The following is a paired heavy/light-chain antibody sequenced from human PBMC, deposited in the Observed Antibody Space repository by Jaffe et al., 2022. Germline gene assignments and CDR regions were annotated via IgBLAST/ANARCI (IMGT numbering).Heavy chain of an antibody. CDR3: ARGSGWHLY. CDR1: GVSISSSH. V-gene: IGHV4-59*13. CDR2: IYYSGIA. Sequence: QVQLQESGPGLVKPSETLSLTCSVSGVSISSSHWSWIRQPPGKGLEWIGNIYYSGIANYNSSLKSRVTMSADTSKNDFSLKLSSVTAADTAVYYCARGSGWHLYWGQGSLVTVSS. D-gene: IGHD6-19*01. J-gene: IGHJ4*02.
Light chain of an antibody. Sequence: EIVLTQSPGTLSLSPGERATLSCRASQSVNSNYLAWYQQKPGQAPRLLIYGTSSRATGIPDRFSGSGSGTDFTLTISRLEPEDFAVYYCHQYANSAPSTFGPGTTVEIK. J-gene: IGKJ1*01. CDR3: HQYANSAPST. CDR2: GTS. V-gene: IGKV3-20*01. CDR1: QSVNSNY.